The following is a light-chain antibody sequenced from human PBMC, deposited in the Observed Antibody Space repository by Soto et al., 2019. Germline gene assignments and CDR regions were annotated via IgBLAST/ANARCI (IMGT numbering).Light chain of an antibody. CDR2: RVS. J-gene: IGKJ4*01. CDR3: QQYGNLPLT. V-gene: IGKV3-20*01. CDR1: QTITT. Sequence: EIVLTQSPGTLSLSPGERATLSCRASQTITTLAWYQRKPGQAPRLLIYRVSSRATGVPDRFSGSGSGTDYTLTISRLEPEDFAVYYCQQYGNLPLTVGGGTKVEIK.